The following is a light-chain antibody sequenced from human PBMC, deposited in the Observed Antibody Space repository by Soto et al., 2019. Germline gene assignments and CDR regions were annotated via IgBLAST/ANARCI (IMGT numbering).Light chain of an antibody. CDR2: DAS. CDR1: QDINNY. V-gene: IGKV1-33*01. CDR3: QQSSDLGA. Sequence: DIQMTQSPSSLSASVGDRVTITCQASQDINNYVNWYQQKPGKAPKLLIFDASTLKTGVPSRFSGSGSGTDFSFSICSLHPEDIATYYCQQSSDLGAVGQGTRLESK. J-gene: IGKJ5*01.